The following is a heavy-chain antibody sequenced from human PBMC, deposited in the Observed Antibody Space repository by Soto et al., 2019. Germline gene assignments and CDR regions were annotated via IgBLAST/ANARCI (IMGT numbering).Heavy chain of an antibody. V-gene: IGHV4-30-4*01. D-gene: IGHD3-10*01. Sequence: SETLSLTCTVSGGSISSGDYYWSWIRQPPGKGLEWIGYIYYSGSTYYNPSLKSRVTISVDTSKNQFSLKLSSVTAADTAVYYCARAGYYGSGDPNWFDPWGQGTLVTGSS. CDR3: ARAGYYGSGDPNWFDP. CDR2: IYYSGST. J-gene: IGHJ5*02. CDR1: GGSISSGDYY.